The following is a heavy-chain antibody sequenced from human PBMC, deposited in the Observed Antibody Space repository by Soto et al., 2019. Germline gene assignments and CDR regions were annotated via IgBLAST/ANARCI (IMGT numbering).Heavy chain of an antibody. CDR1: GYTFTGYY. D-gene: IGHD1-26*01. CDR2: INPKSGDT. CDR3: ARGSPRMGALPTY. Sequence: SGKVWFKASGYTFTGYYIRWVRQAPGQGLEWMGWINPKSGDTNYAQKFQGRVSMTRDTSITTAYMEVSRLKSDDTAVYYCARGSPRMGALPTYWGQGTLVTVYS. J-gene: IGHJ4*02. V-gene: IGHV1-2*02.